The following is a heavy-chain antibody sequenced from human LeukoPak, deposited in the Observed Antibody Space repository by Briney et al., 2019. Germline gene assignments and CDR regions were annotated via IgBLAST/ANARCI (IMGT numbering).Heavy chain of an antibody. D-gene: IGHD5-12*01. J-gene: IGHJ4*02. CDR2: VSGSGGST. CDR3: AEPGGYDSVYYFDY. Sequence: GGSLRLSCAASGFTFSSYGMSWVRQAPGKGLEWVSAVSGSGGSTYYADSVKGRFTISRDNSKNTLYLQMNSLRAEDTAVYYCAEPGGYDSVYYFDYWGQGTLVTVSS. CDR1: GFTFSSYG. V-gene: IGHV3-23*01.